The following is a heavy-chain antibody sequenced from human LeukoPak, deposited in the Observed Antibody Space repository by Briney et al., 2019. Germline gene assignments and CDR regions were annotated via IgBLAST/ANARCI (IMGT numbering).Heavy chain of an antibody. CDR2: IKQDGSEK. V-gene: IGHV3-7*01. CDR1: GFTFSSYW. J-gene: IGHJ4*02. D-gene: IGHD6-13*01. CDR3: ARDQGGIAAAITKSFDY. Sequence: GGSLRLSCAASGFTFSSYWMSWVRQAPGKGLEWVANIKQDGSEKYYVDSVKGRFTISGDNAKNSLYLQMNSLRAEDTAVYYCARDQGGIAAAITKSFDYWGQGTLVTVSS.